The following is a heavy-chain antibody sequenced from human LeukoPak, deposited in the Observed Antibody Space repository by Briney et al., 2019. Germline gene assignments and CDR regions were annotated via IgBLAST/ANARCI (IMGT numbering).Heavy chain of an antibody. CDR1: GFTFSSYW. CDR3: AGHDYNFDY. V-gene: IGHV3-7*01. Sequence: GGSLRLSCAASGFTFSSYWMSWVRQAPGKGLEWVANIKRDGGEKYYVDSVKGRFTISRDNAKNSLYLQMNSLRAEDTAVYYCAGHDYNFDYWGQGALVTVSS. CDR2: IKRDGGEK. J-gene: IGHJ4*02. D-gene: IGHD5-24*01.